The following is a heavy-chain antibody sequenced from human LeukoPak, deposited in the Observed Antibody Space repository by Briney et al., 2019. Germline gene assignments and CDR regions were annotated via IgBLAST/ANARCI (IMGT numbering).Heavy chain of an antibody. J-gene: IGHJ2*01. CDR2: IYYSGST. Sequence: SETLSLTCTVSGGSIRSYYRSWIRQPPGKGLEWIGYIYYSGSTNYNPSLKSRVTISVDTSKNQFSLKLSSVTAADTAVYYCARYYSSSYDYWYFDLWGRGTLVTVSS. V-gene: IGHV4-59*01. CDR1: GGSIRSYY. CDR3: ARYYSSSYDYWYFDL. D-gene: IGHD6-13*01.